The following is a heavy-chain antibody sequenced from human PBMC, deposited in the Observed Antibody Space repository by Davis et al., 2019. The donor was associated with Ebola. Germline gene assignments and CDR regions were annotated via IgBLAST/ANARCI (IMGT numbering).Heavy chain of an antibody. CDR1: GFTFSSYA. CDR3: ARFDTYYYDSSGYYPDAFDI. CDR2: ISSSSSYI. V-gene: IGHV3-21*01. J-gene: IGHJ3*02. Sequence: GESLKISCAASGFTFSSYAMNWVRQAPGKGLEWVSSISSSSSYIYYADSVKGRFTISRDNAKNSLYLQMNSLRAEDTAVYYCARFDTYYYDSSGYYPDAFDIWGQGTMVTVSS. D-gene: IGHD3-22*01.